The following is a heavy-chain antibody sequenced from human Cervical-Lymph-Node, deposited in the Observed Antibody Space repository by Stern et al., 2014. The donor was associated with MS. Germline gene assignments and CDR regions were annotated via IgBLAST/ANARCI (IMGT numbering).Heavy chain of an antibody. Sequence: MQLVESGPEVKKPGASVMVSCKTSGYTFTNYYIHWVRQAPGQGLEWMGIINPNGSVTASAQKFQGRLTMTRYTSTTTVYMRLITLTSEDTAMYYCTRAVGGVGREWGQGTLVFVSS. CDR2: INPNGSVT. CDR1: GYTFTNYY. D-gene: IGHD3-16*01. J-gene: IGHJ4*02. CDR3: TRAVGGVGRE. V-gene: IGHV1-46*01.